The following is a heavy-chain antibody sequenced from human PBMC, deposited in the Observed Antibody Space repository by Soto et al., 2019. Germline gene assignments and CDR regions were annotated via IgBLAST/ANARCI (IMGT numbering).Heavy chain of an antibody. J-gene: IGHJ4*02. D-gene: IGHD4-4*01. V-gene: IGHV3-33*01. CDR3: ARGGLQSFYFPPDF. Sequence: PGGSLRLSCVASEFAFNTYAIHWVRQAPGQGLEWVAVIWYDGRNKYYAESAKGRFTISRDNSENTVSLQMNSLRPDDTAIYHCARGGLQSFYFPPDFWGRGTLVTVSS. CDR1: EFAFNTYA. CDR2: IWYDGRNK.